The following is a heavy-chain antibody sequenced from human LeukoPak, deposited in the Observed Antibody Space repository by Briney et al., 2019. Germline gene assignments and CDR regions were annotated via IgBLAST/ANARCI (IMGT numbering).Heavy chain of an antibody. V-gene: IGHV4-38-2*02. Sequence: SETLSLTCTVSGYSISSNYYWGWLRQPPGKGLEWIGNIYHSGSTYYNPSLKSRVTISVDTSKNQFSLKLSSVTAADTAVYYCARSINLNTYGSGSYYNNWGQGILVTVSS. CDR1: GYSISSNYY. CDR2: IYHSGST. J-gene: IGHJ4*02. D-gene: IGHD3-10*01. CDR3: ARSINLNTYGSGSYYNN.